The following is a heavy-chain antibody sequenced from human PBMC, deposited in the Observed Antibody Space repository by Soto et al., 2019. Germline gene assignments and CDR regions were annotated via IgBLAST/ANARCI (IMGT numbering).Heavy chain of an antibody. CDR2: IIPIFGTA. D-gene: IGHD1-1*01. CDR1: GGTFSSYA. J-gene: IGHJ6*02. Sequence: QVQLVQSGAEVKKPGSSVKVSCKASGGTFSSYAISWVRQAPGQGLEWMGGIIPIFGTANYAQKFKGRVTITADESTRTAYMELSSLRSEDTAVYYCASPGGGRNYYYYGMDVWGQGTTVTVSS. V-gene: IGHV1-69*12. CDR3: ASPGGGRNYYYYGMDV.